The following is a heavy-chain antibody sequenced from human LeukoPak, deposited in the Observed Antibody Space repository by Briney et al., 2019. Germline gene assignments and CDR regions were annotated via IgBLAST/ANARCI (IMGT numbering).Heavy chain of an antibody. J-gene: IGHJ4*02. D-gene: IGHD1-14*01. Sequence: PGGSLRLSCAASGFTFSIGWMSWVRQAPGKGLEWVGRIKSKTDGGTTDYAAPVKGRFTISRDDSKNTLYLQMNSLRAEDTAVYYCARGPPTVDDCWGQGTLVTVSS. CDR1: GFTFSIGW. CDR3: ARGPPTVDDC. V-gene: IGHV3-15*01. CDR2: IKSKTDGGTT.